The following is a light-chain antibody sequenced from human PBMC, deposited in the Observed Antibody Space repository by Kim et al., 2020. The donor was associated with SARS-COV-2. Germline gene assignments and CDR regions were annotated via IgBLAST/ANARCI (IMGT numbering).Light chain of an antibody. J-gene: IGKJ2*01. Sequence: DIVITQSPDSLAVSLGERATINCKSSQSVLYSSNNKNYLAWYQQKPGQPPKLHIYWASTRESGVPDRFSGSGSGTDFTLSISSLQAEDVAVYYCQQYYSAPYTIGQETNLEI. V-gene: IGKV4-1*01. CDR1: QSVLYSSNNKNY. CDR3: QQYYSAPYT. CDR2: WAS.